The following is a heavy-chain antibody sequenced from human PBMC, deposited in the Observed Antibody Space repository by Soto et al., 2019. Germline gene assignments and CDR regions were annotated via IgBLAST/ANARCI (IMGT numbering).Heavy chain of an antibody. CDR1: GYTFTRYG. CDR2: INTYNGNT. Sequence: QVQLVQSGAEVKNPGASVKVSCKASGYTFTRYGIAWARQAPRQGLEWMGWINTYNGNTNYAQNVQGRVTLTTDTSTSTAYMELRSLRSNDTAIYYCAMVDVYVTPSPQHVWGQGTTVIVSS. CDR3: AMVDVYVTPSPQHV. V-gene: IGHV1-18*01. D-gene: IGHD3-16*01. J-gene: IGHJ6*02.